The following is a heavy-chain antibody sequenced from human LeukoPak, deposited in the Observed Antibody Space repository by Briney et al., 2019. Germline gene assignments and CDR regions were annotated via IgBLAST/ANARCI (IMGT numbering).Heavy chain of an antibody. CDR2: IYYSGST. V-gene: IGHV4-59*01. D-gene: IGHD4-17*01. CDR3: AKGNDYGDSFDY. CDR1: GSSISAYY. Sequence: SETLSLTCTVSGSSISAYYWTWIRQSPGEGLEWIGNIYYSGSTNSNPSLKSRVTVSLDTSKNQFSLKVRSVTAVDTAVYYCAKGNDYGDSFDYWGQGTLVTVSS. J-gene: IGHJ4*02.